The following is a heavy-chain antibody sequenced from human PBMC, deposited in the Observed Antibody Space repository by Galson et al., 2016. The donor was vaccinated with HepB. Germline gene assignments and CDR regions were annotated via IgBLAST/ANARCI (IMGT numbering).Heavy chain of an antibody. CDR1: GGSISSGSYY. J-gene: IGHJ4*02. CDR2: ITSGGST. D-gene: IGHD6-19*01. Sequence: TLSLTCTVSGGSISSGSYYWSWIRQPAGKGLEWIGRITSGGSTNYDPSLKSRVTISIDTSKSQFYLNLNSVTAADTAVYYCARKYSSGGLDYFDYWGQGTLVTVSS. CDR3: ARKYSSGGLDYFDY. V-gene: IGHV4-61*02.